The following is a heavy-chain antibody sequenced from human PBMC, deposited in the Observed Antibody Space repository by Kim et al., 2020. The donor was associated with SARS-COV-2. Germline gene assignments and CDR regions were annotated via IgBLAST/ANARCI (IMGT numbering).Heavy chain of an antibody. CDR3: AREGSYYDSRGYYKHEDY. V-gene: IGHV3-11*01. D-gene: IGHD3-22*01. CDR2: ISSSGMTI. CDR1: GFTFSDYY. Sequence: GGSLRLSCAASGFTFSDYYMSWIRQAPGKGLEWVSYISSSGMTIYYADPVKGRFTISRDNAKNSVYLQMNSLRAEDTAVYYCAREGSYYDSRGYYKHEDYWGQGTLVTVSS. J-gene: IGHJ4*02.